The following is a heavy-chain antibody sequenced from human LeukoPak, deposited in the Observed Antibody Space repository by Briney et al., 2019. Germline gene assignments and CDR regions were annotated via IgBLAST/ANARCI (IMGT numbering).Heavy chain of an antibody. V-gene: IGHV3-30*18. CDR3: AKGDGGYSYADIDY. J-gene: IGHJ4*02. Sequence: PGRSLRLSCAASGFTFSSYGMHWVRQAPGKGLEWVAVISYDGSNKYYADSVKGRFTISRDNSKNTLYLQMNSLRAEDTAVYYCAKGDGGYSYADIDYWGQGTLVTVSS. D-gene: IGHD5-18*01. CDR2: ISYDGSNK. CDR1: GFTFSSYG.